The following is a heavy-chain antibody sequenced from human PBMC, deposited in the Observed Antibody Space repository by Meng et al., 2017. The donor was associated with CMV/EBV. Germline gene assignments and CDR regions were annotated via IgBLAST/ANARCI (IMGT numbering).Heavy chain of an antibody. CDR1: GYTFTGYY. Sequence: QVQLGQSGAESKKPGASVKVSCKASGYTFTGYYMHWGRQAPGQGLEWMGWINPNSGGTNYAQKFQGRVTMTRDTSISTAYMELSRLRSDDTAVYYCARGSGIAAAGTFDYWGQGTLVTVSS. J-gene: IGHJ4*02. V-gene: IGHV1-2*02. CDR2: INPNSGGT. D-gene: IGHD6-13*01. CDR3: ARGSGIAAAGTFDY.